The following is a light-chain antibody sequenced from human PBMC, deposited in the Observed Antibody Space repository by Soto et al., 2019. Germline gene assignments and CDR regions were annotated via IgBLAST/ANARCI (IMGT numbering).Light chain of an antibody. V-gene: IGKV1-9*01. CDR3: QQLNSYLRT. CDR2: AAS. J-gene: IGKJ4*01. Sequence: IQLTQSPSSLSASVGDRVTITCRASQGISSYLAWYQQKPGQAPKLLIYAASTLQSGVPSRFRGSGSGTDFTLTISSLQPEDFATYYCQQLNSYLRTFGGGTQVDIK. CDR1: QGISSY.